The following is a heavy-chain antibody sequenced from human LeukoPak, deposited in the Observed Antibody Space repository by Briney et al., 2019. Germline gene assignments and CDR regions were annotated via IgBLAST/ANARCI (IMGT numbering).Heavy chain of an antibody. V-gene: IGHV1-24*01. D-gene: IGHD3-22*01. CDR2: FDPEDGET. Sequence: ASVKVSCKVSGYTLTELSMHWVRQAPGKGLEWMGGFDPEDGETIYAQKFQGRVTITADESTSTAYMELSSLRSEDTAVYYCARGSPNYYDSSGYYSTWGQGTLVTVSS. CDR3: ARGSPNYYDSSGYYST. CDR1: GYTLTELS. J-gene: IGHJ5*02.